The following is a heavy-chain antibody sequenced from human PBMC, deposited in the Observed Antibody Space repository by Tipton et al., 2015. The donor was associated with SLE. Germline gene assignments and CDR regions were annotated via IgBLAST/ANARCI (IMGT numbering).Heavy chain of an antibody. CDR2: IYYSGST. CDR3: AVGTTVTNDAFDI. Sequence: TLSLTCTVSGGSISSSTYYWGWIRQPPGKGLEWIGNIYYSGSTNYNPSLKSRVTISVDTSKNQFSLKLSSVTAADTAVYYCAVGTTVTNDAFDIWGQGTMVTVSS. D-gene: IGHD4-17*01. CDR1: GGSISSSTYY. V-gene: IGHV4-39*07. J-gene: IGHJ3*02.